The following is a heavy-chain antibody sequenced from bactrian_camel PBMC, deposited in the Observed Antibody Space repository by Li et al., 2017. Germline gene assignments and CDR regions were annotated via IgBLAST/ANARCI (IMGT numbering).Heavy chain of an antibody. Sequence: HVQLVESGGGSVQAGESLTLSCAISGYNYNNCLGWFRQAPGRQREGVAVLYPGGRSTNYTDSVKGRFTISIDNAKNTLYLQMNSLRADDTAMYYCAIGLFADFGLGRGTQVTVS. V-gene: IGHV3S54*01. D-gene: IGHD5*01. J-gene: IGHJ4*01. CDR2: LYPGGRST. CDR1: GYNYNNC.